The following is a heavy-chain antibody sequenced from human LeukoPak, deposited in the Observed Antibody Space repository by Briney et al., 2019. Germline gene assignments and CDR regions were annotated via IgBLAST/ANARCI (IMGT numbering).Heavy chain of an antibody. Sequence: PGGSLRLSCAASGFTFSSDAMGWVRQAPGKGLGWVSAISGSGGSTYYADSVEGRFTISRDKSKNTLYLQMNSLRAEDTAVYYCAKDMTTVTTRWNPFFDIWGQGTMVTVSS. CDR3: AKDMTTVTTRWNPFFDI. CDR1: GFTFSSDA. D-gene: IGHD4-17*01. V-gene: IGHV3-23*01. J-gene: IGHJ3*02. CDR2: ISGSGGST.